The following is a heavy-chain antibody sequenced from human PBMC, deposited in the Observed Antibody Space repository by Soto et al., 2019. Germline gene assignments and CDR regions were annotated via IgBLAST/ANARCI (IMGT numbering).Heavy chain of an antibody. CDR1: GFNFNTFW. Sequence: PGGSLRLSCAASGFNFNTFWMHWVRQRPGKGLEWVARITSDGSATNYADSVKGRFFISRDNVKHTLVLQMDSLRPEDTSVYYCARARVWPPFDRWGQGTLVTVSS. CDR3: ARARVWPPFDR. V-gene: IGHV3-74*01. CDR2: ITSDGSAT. J-gene: IGHJ5*02.